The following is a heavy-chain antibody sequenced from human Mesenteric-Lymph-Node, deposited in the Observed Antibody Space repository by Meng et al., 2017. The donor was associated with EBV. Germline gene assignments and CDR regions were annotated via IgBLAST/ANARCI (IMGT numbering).Heavy chain of an antibody. J-gene: IGHJ5*02. CDR1: GYTFTSYA. CDR2: INVGNGDT. D-gene: IGHD3-22*01. CDR3: ARDSTGDSRRFDP. Sequence: VQLWQAGVEGKKPGASGKVSCEVSGYTFTSYAMHWVRQAPGQRLEWMGWINVGNGDTKYSQKFHGRVTITRDTSATTAYMELRSLTSEDTAVYYCARDSTGDSRRFDPWGQGTLVTVSS. V-gene: IGHV1-3*01.